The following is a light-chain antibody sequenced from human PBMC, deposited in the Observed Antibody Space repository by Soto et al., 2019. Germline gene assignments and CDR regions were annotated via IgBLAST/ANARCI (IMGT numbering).Light chain of an antibody. CDR1: QSISNH. CDR2: AAS. CDR3: QQSYSSPPT. Sequence: DIQMTQSPSSLSASVGDGVIITCRASQSISNHLNWYQQKPGKAPKLLIFAASSLQSGVPSRFSGSGSGPDFTLTISSLQPEDFATYYCQQSYSSPPTLGQGTKVDIK. J-gene: IGKJ1*01. V-gene: IGKV1-39*01.